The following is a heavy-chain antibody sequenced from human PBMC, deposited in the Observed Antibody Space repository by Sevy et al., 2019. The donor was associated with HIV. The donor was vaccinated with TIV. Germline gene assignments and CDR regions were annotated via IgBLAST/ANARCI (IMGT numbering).Heavy chain of an antibody. D-gene: IGHD3-10*01. V-gene: IGHV3-7*01. CDR2: MRHDGSEK. Sequence: GGSLRLSCAASGFTFSSYWMTWVRQAPGKGLERVANMRHDGSEKYYVDSVKGGFTITRDTAKSSLCLQMNSLRAEDTAGYYCARGVDGSGSRLGLGYWGQGTLVTVSS. J-gene: IGHJ4*02. CDR3: ARGVDGSGSRLGLGY. CDR1: GFTFSSYW.